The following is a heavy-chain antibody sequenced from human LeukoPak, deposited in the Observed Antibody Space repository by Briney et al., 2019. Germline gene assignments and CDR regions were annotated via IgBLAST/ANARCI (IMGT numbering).Heavy chain of an antibody. J-gene: IGHJ6*03. D-gene: IGHD3-10*01. Sequence: SETLSLTCAVPGGSISSSNWWSWVRQPPGKGLEWIGEIYHSGSTNYNLSLKSRVTISVDKSKNQFSLKLSSVTAADTAVYYCARDYFSPMAFLHMDVWGKGTTVTVSS. CDR2: IYHSGST. V-gene: IGHV4-4*02. CDR3: ARDYFSPMAFLHMDV. CDR1: GGSISSSNW.